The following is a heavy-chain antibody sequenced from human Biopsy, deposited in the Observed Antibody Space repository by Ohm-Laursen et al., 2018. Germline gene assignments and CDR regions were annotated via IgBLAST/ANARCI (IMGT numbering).Heavy chain of an antibody. CDR1: SYTFTDYN. CDR2: INCKTGAT. V-gene: IGHV1-2*02. CDR3: ARDPLNGHKHFDY. D-gene: IGHD2-8*01. J-gene: IGHJ4*02. Sequence: SSVKVSCKASSYTFTDYNIHWMRQAPGQGLEWLGYINCKTGATNYAQKFQGTVTMTRDTSISTAYLALGSPRSSDTAIYYCARDPLNGHKHFDYWGQGSLVTVSS.